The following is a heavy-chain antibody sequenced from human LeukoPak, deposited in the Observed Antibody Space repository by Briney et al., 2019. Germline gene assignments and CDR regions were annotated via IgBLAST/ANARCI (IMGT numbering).Heavy chain of an antibody. V-gene: IGHV3-30*02. Sequence: PGGSLRLSCSVSGITFSNYGMHWVRQAPGKGLEWVAFVRDDGNREYYEDSLKGRIAISRDNFKNTLYLQMNNVRPDDTAVYYCAKNRYGTSYHTLDYWSQGTLVTVAS. D-gene: IGHD2-2*02. CDR1: GITFSNYG. CDR2: VRDDGNRE. J-gene: IGHJ4*02. CDR3: AKNRYGTSYHTLDY.